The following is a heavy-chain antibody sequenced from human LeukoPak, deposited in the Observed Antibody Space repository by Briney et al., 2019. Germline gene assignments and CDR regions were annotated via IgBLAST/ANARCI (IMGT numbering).Heavy chain of an antibody. CDR3: ARDLHYASGSYYGY. D-gene: IGHD3-10*01. V-gene: IGHV1-18*01. J-gene: IGHJ4*02. CDR1: GYTFINYG. CDR2: ISADNGNT. Sequence: ASVKVSCKASGYTFINYGISWVRQAPGQGPEWMGWISADNGNTNYAQKLQGRVTMTTDTSTSTAYMELRSLRSDDTAVYYCARDLHYASGSYYGYWGQGTLVTVSS.